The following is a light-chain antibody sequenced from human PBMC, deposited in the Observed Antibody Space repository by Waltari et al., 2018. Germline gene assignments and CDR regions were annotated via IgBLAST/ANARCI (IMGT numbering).Light chain of an antibody. CDR2: AAS. J-gene: IGKJ2*01. CDR3: QQSHTTPYT. Sequence: DIQMTQSPSSLSASVGDRVTITCRASQSISIYLNWYQQKPGKAPKLLIYAASSLQTGVPSRFGGSGSGTDFSLTISNLQPDDFATYFCQQSHTTPYTFGPGTKLEIK. CDR1: QSISIY. V-gene: IGKV1-39*01.